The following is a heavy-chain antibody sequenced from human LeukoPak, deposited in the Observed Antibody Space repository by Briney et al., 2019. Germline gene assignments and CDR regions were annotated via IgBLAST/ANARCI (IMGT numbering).Heavy chain of an antibody. D-gene: IGHD2-21*01. J-gene: IGHJ6*03. CDR1: GGSISTYY. CDR3: ETVGVVVPTSMNYYYMHI. CDR2: IYDSGNT. V-gene: IGHV4-59*01. Sequence: PSETLSLTCTVPGGSISTYYWSWIRQPPGKGLEWIAYIYDSGNTIYNASLESRVTASIDRSRKQISLQMSFVTAADTAVYYCETVGVVVPTSMNYYYMHIWGKGTTVTVSS.